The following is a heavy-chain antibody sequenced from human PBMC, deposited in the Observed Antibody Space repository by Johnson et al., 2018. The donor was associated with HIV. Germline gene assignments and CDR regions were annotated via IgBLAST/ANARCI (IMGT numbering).Heavy chain of an antibody. CDR2: ISWNSGSI. D-gene: IGHD1-26*01. J-gene: IGHJ3*02. Sequence: VQLVESGGGLVQPGRSLRLSCAASGFTFDDYAMHWVRQAPGKGLEWVSGISWNSGSIGYADSVKGRFTISRDNAKNSLYLQRNSLRAEDTALYYCAKGWIVGATKGEVDAFDIWGQGTMVTVSS. CDR1: GFTFDDYA. V-gene: IGHV3-9*01. CDR3: AKGWIVGATKGEVDAFDI.